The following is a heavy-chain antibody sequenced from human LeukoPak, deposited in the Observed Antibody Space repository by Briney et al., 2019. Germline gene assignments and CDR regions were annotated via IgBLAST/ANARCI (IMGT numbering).Heavy chain of an antibody. CDR3: ARSPHKVRGVIYQH. V-gene: IGHV4-59*01. Sequence: SETLSLTCTVSGGSISSYYWSWLRQPPGKGLEWIGYIYYSGSTNYNPSLKSRVTITVDTSKNQFSLKLSSVTAADTAVYYCARSPHKVRGVIYQHWGQGTLVTVSS. J-gene: IGHJ1*01. CDR1: GGSISSYY. D-gene: IGHD3-10*01. CDR2: IYYSGST.